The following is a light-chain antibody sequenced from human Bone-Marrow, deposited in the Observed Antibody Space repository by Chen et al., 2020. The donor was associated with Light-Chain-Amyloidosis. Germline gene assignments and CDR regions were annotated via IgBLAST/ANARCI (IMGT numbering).Light chain of an antibody. CDR1: SSDVGGYNL. V-gene: IGLV2-14*01. J-gene: IGLJ3*02. CDR3: VSPSSSGTFWV. Sequence: QSALTQPASVSGSPGQSITISCTGTSSDVGGYNLVSLYQQYPGKAPKLMIYEVSNRPSGVSNRFSGSKSGNTASLTISGLQAEDEADYYCVSPSSSGTFWVFGGGTKLTVL. CDR2: EVS.